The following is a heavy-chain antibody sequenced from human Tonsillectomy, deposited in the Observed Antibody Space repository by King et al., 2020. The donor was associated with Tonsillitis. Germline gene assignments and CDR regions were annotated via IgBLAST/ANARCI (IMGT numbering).Heavy chain of an antibody. D-gene: IGHD2-15*01. CDR2: ISGSGSST. CDR1: GFTFSSYA. CDR3: AKPMHGGYCSDGNCFATYFDY. V-gene: IGHV3-23*04. Sequence: VQLVESGGGLVQPGGSLRLSCAASGFTFSSYAVSWVRQAPGKGLEWVAAISGSGSSTYYADSVKGRFTVSRDNSKNTLYLQMNSLRAEDTAVYYCAKPMHGGYCSDGNCFATYFDYWGQGTLVTVSS. J-gene: IGHJ4*02.